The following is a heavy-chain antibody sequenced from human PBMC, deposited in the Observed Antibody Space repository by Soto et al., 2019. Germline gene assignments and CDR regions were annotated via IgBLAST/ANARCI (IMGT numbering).Heavy chain of an antibody. D-gene: IGHD6-19*01. Sequence: ASVKGSCKASGYTFTSYAMHWVRQAPGQRLEWMGWINAGNGNTKYAQKLQGRVTMTTDTSTSTAYMEVRSLRSDDTAVYYCARDLAVGLVDYWGQGTLVTVSS. CDR2: INAGNGNT. V-gene: IGHV1-3*01. J-gene: IGHJ4*02. CDR1: GYTFTSYA. CDR3: ARDLAVGLVDY.